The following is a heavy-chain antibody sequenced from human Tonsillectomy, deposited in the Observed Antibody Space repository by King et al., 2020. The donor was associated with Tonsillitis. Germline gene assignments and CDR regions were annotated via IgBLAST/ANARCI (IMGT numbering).Heavy chain of an antibody. D-gene: IGHD2-15*01. Sequence: VQLVESGGGLVQPGRSLRLSCTASGFTFGDYAMSWVRQAPGKGREWVSFIRSKVYGWTTEYAASVKGRFTISRDDSKSIAYLQMNSLKTEDTAVYYCSNSGPYPIWGQGTLVTVSS. V-gene: IGHV3-49*04. CDR2: IRSKVYGWTT. J-gene: IGHJ4*02. CDR3: SNSGPYPI. CDR1: GFTFGDYA.